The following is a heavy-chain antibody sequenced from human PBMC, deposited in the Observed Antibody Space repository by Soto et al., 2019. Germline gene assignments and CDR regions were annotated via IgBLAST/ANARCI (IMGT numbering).Heavy chain of an antibody. CDR2: INPSGGST. V-gene: IGHV1-46*01. CDR1: GYTFTGYY. D-gene: IGHD3-22*01. J-gene: IGHJ3*02. CDR3: VRDPNYYGSSGYRVGAFDS. Sequence: GASVKVSCKASGYTFTGYYMHWVPQAPGQGLEWMGWINPSGGSTSYAQKFQGRVTMTRDTSTSTVYMELSSLRSEDTAVYYCVRDPNYYGSSGYRVGAFDSCGQVKMVTVS.